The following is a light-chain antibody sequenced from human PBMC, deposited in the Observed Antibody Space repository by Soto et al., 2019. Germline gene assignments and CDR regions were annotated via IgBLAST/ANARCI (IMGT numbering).Light chain of an antibody. Sequence: QSVLTQPRSVSGSPGQSVTLSCTGTSSDVGGYNYVSWYQHHPGKAPKLMIYDVSERPSGVPDHFSGSKSGNTASLTISGLQAEDEADYYCCSYAGNYTLVFGGGTKLTVL. J-gene: IGLJ2*01. CDR2: DVS. CDR1: SSDVGGYNY. CDR3: CSYAGNYTLV. V-gene: IGLV2-11*01.